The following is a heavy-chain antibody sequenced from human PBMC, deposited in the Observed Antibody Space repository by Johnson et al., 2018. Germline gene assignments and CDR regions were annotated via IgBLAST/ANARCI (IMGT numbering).Heavy chain of an antibody. CDR3: ARDYCDGVKGPFQH. J-gene: IGHJ1*01. V-gene: IGHV3-9*01. D-gene: IGHD2-21*01. CDR2: ISWNGGTI. Sequence: VQLVESGGGLVQPGRSLRLSCAASGFTFEDYAMHWVRQAPGKGLEWVSGISWNGGTIGYADSVKGRFTISRDNAKNSLYLQMSSLRAEDTAMYYCARDYCDGVKGPFQHWGQGTLVTVSS. CDR1: GFTFEDYA.